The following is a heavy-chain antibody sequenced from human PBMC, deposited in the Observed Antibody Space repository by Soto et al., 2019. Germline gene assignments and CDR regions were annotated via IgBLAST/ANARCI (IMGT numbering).Heavy chain of an antibody. CDR1: GFTFDDYA. CDR2: ISWNSGSI. J-gene: IGHJ4*02. D-gene: IGHD5-12*01. CDR3: AKGAIGPDIVATILGYYDY. V-gene: IGHV3-9*01. Sequence: GGSLRLSCASSGFTFDDYAMHLVRQAPGKGLEWVSGISWNSGSIGYADSVKGRFTISRDNAKNSLYLQMNSLRAEDTALYYCAKGAIGPDIVATILGYYDYWGQGTLVTVSS.